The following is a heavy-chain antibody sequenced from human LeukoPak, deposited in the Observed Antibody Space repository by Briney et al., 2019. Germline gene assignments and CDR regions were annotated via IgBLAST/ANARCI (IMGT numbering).Heavy chain of an antibody. V-gene: IGHV1-3*01. CDR1: GYTFTNYA. J-gene: IGHJ4*02. CDR3: ARGYCSSTSCQYYFDN. Sequence: ASVKVSCKASGYTFTNYAIHWVRQAPGLRLEWMGWINAGNGDTKYSQKFQGRVTITRDTSASTAYMELSSLRSEDTAVYSCARGYCSSTSCQYYFDNWGQGTLVTVSS. D-gene: IGHD2-2*01. CDR2: INAGNGDT.